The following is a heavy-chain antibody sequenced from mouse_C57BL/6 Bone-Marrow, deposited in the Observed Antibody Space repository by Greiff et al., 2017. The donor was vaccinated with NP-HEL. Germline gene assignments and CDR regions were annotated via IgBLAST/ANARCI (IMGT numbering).Heavy chain of an antibody. CDR3: ARYGRLRRSNWYFDV. CDR2: IHPNSGST. Sequence: VQLQQPGAELVKPGASVKLSCKASGYTFTSYWMHWVKQRPGQGLEWIGMIHPNSGSTNYNEKFKSKATLTVDKSSSTAYMQLSSLTSEDSAVYYCARYGRLRRSNWYFDVWGTGTTVTVSS. V-gene: IGHV1-64*01. D-gene: IGHD2-4*01. CDR1: GYTFTSYW. J-gene: IGHJ1*03.